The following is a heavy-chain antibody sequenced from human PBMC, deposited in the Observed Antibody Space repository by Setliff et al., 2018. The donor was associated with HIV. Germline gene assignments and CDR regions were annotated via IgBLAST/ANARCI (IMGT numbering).Heavy chain of an antibody. CDR2: ISTYNGNP. CDR1: GYTFTSYG. Sequence: PSVPVSFQASGYTFTSYGISWVRQAPGQGLEWMGWISTYNGNPPYAPKRQGRVTMTTDTSTSTADRERRSLTSDDTAVYYCARSRYSSSSGDYWGQGTLVTVSS. V-gene: IGHV1-18*01. D-gene: IGHD6-6*01. J-gene: IGHJ4*02. CDR3: ARSRYSSSSGDY.